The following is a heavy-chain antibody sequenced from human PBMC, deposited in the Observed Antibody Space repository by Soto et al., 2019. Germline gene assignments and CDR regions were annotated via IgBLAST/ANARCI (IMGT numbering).Heavy chain of an antibody. CDR2: ISRDGGTK. CDR3: TGAGASGY. V-gene: IGHV3-30*03. CDR1: GFTVSTYG. Sequence: QVQLVESGGGVVQPGRSLRLSCAVSGFTVSTYGMHCVRQAPGKGLEWVAVISRDGGTKYYADAVKGRFTISSDNSRNTLFLEMNSLRGDDMAVYYCTGAGASGYWGQGTLVIVSS. J-gene: IGHJ4*02. D-gene: IGHD2-8*02.